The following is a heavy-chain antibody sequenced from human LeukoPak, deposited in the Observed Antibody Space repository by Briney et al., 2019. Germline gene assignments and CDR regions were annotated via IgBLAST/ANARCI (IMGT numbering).Heavy chain of an antibody. CDR1: GFTFTTYA. CDR2: ISSDGRNE. CDR3: ARGPMADFDY. V-gene: IGHV3-30*04. J-gene: IGHJ4*02. D-gene: IGHD2-8*01. Sequence: PGRSLRLSCAASGFTFTTYAMHWVRQAPGKGLEWVAVISSDGRNEIYADSGKGRFTISRDNSKNTLFLQMNSLRTEDTAVYYCARGPMADFDYWGQGTLVTVSS.